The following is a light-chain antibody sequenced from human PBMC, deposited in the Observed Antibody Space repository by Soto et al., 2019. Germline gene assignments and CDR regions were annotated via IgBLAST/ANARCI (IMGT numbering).Light chain of an antibody. J-gene: IGKJ4*01. CDR2: LGS. Sequence: EIVMTQSPLSLPVTPGEPASISCRSSQSLXXXXXXXXLDWYLQKPGQSPQLLIYLGSNRASGVPXXXXXXGXGXDXXXXXXXXXXEDVGVYYCMQALQTPLTFGGGTKVEIK. CDR1: QSLXXXXXXXX. V-gene: IGKV2-28*01. CDR3: MQALQTPLT.